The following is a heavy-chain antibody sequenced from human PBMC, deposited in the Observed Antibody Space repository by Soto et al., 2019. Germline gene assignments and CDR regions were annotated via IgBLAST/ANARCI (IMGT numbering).Heavy chain of an antibody. CDR1: GFTFSDYY. CDR3: ARDVLYDSSGYYSTPLDY. D-gene: IGHD3-22*01. J-gene: IGHJ4*02. V-gene: IGHV3-11*06. CDR2: ISSSSSYT. Sequence: GGSLRLSCAASGFTFSDYYMSWIRQAPGKGLERVSYISSSSSYTNYADSVKGRFTISRDNAKNSLYLQMNSLRAEDTAVYYCARDVLYDSSGYYSTPLDYWGQGTLVTVSS.